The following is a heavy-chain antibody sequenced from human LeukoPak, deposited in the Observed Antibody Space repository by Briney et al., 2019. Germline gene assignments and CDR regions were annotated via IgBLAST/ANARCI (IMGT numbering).Heavy chain of an antibody. V-gene: IGHV4-30-2*01. J-gene: IGHJ4*02. Sequence: SETLSLTCTVSGGSIGSGGYYWSWIRQPPGKGLEWIGYIYHSGSTYYNPSLKSRITISVDRSKNQFSLKLSSVTAADTAVYYCARDKGYSLDFDYWGQGTLVTVSS. CDR3: ARDKGYSLDFDY. CDR1: GGSIGSGGYY. CDR2: IYHSGST. D-gene: IGHD5-18*01.